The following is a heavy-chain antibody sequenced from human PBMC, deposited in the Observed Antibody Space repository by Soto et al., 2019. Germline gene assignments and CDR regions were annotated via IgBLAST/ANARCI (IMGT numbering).Heavy chain of an antibody. CDR3: AAAPGKAVALNNDAFEI. CDR1: GFTFTSSA. J-gene: IGHJ3*02. CDR2: VVVGSGNT. D-gene: IGHD6-19*01. V-gene: IGHV1-58*01. Sequence: QMQLVQSGPEVKKPGTSVKVSCKASGFTFTSSAVQWVRQARGLRLEWIGWVVVGSGNTNYAQKFQERVTITRNMSKRTAYMELSSLRSEDTAVYYCAAAPGKAVALNNDAFEIWGQGTMVTVSS.